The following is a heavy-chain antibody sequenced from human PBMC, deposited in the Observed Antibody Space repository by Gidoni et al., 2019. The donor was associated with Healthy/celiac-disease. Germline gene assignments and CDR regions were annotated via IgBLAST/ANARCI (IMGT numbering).Heavy chain of an antibody. Sequence: QVQLVESGGGVVQPGRSLRLSCAASGFPLSRYAMHWVRQAPGKGLEWVAVISYDGSNKYYADSVKGRFTISRDNSKNTLYLQMNSLRAEDTAVYYCARENSDDYPSVYYFDYWGQGTLVTVSS. CDR2: ISYDGSNK. CDR3: ARENSDDYPSVYYFDY. J-gene: IGHJ4*02. V-gene: IGHV3-30-3*01. D-gene: IGHD4-17*01. CDR1: GFPLSRYA.